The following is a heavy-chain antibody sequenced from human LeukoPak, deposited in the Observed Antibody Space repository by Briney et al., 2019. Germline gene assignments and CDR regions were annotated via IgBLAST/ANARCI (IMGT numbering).Heavy chain of an antibody. J-gene: IGHJ3*02. V-gene: IGHV3-30-3*01. CDR3: ARVRSVGGNPHAFNI. CDR2: ISYDGSNK. Sequence: GGSLRLSCAASGFTFSSYAMHWVRQAPGKGLEWVAVISYDGSNKYYADSVKGRFTISRDNSKNTLYLQMNSLRAEDTAVYYCARVRSVGGNPHAFNIWGQGTMVTVSS. D-gene: IGHD4-23*01. CDR1: GFTFSSYA.